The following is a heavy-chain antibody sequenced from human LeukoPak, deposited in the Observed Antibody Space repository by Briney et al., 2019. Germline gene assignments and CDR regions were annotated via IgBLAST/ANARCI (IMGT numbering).Heavy chain of an antibody. V-gene: IGHV3-30-3*01. D-gene: IGHD6-19*01. CDR1: GFTFSSYA. Sequence: PGGSLRLSCAASGFTFSSYAMHWVRQAPGKGLEWVAVISYDGSNKYYADSVKGRFTISRDNSKNTLHLQMNSLRPEDMSAVYYCARGRGQWMSDGMDVWGQGTTVTVSS. J-gene: IGHJ6*02. CDR3: ARGRGQWMSDGMDV. CDR2: ISYDGSNK.